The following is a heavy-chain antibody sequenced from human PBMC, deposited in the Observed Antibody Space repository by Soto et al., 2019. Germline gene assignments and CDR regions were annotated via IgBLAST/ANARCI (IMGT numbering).Heavy chain of an antibody. CDR2: IYYAGTT. CDR3: ARLGASYQSLYP. Sequence: SETLSLTCTVSGSSFSPNYWSWIRQSPGKGLEWIGYIYYAGTTSYNPSLKSRATISLETSKSQFSLRLTSVTAAYTAVYYCARLGASYQSLYPWGPGTLVTVSS. CDR1: GSSFSPNY. J-gene: IGHJ5*02. V-gene: IGHV4-59*08. D-gene: IGHD2-2*01.